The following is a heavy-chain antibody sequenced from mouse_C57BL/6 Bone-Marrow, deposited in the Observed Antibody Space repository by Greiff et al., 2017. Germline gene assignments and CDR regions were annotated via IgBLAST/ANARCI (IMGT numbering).Heavy chain of an antibody. Sequence: EVNVVESGGGLVKPGGSLKLSCAASGFTFSDYGMHWVRQAPEKGLEWVAYISSGSSTIYYADTVKGRFTISRDNAKNTLFLQMTSLRSEDTAMYYCASLYYYGKGYFDVWGTGTTVTVSS. CDR2: ISSGSSTI. V-gene: IGHV5-17*01. J-gene: IGHJ1*03. CDR3: ASLYYYGKGYFDV. CDR1: GFTFSDYG. D-gene: IGHD1-1*01.